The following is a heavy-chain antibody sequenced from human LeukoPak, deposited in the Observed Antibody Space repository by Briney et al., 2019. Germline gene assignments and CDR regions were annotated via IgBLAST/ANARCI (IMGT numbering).Heavy chain of an antibody. Sequence: FGTANYAQKFQGRVTITTDESTSTAYMERSSLRSEDTAVYYCARESPAGFWSGYYPEAFDIWGQGTMVTVSS. CDR2: FGTA. V-gene: IGHV1-69*05. J-gene: IGHJ3*02. D-gene: IGHD3-3*01. CDR3: ARESPAGFWSGYYPEAFDI.